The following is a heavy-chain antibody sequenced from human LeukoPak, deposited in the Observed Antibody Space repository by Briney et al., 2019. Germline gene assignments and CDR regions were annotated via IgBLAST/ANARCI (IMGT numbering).Heavy chain of an antibody. CDR1: GFTFTDYS. D-gene: IGHD1-26*01. V-gene: IGHV3-74*01. J-gene: IGHJ5*02. CDR3: ARGTYGLRIDNWFDP. Sequence: GGSLRLSCAASGFTFTDYSMNWVRQAPGKGLVWVSRINTDGSSTSYADSVKGRFAISRDNAKNTLYLQMNSLRAEDTAVYYCARGTYGLRIDNWFDPWGQGTLVTVSS. CDR2: INTDGSST.